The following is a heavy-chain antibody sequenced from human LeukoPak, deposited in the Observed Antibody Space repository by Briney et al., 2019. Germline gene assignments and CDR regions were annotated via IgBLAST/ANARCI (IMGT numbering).Heavy chain of an antibody. J-gene: IGHJ6*03. Sequence: SETLSLTCSGSGASISYSTYYWGWIRQPPGKGLEWIGSINYSGSTGRTYYNPSHKSRVTISVDTSKNQFSLKPSSVTAADTAVYYCARAVVVSGYYYYYYRDVWGKEPTVTISS. CDR1: GASISYSTYY. CDR2: INYSGSTGRT. V-gene: IGHV4-39*07. CDR3: ARAVVVSGYYYYYYRDV. D-gene: IGHD3-22*01.